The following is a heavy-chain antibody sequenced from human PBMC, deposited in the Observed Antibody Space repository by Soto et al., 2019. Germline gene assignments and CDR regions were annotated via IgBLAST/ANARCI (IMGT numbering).Heavy chain of an antibody. CDR3: ARAGSGSYYYYYYGMDV. CDR1: GGTFSSYA. V-gene: IGHV1-69*06. Sequence: SVKVSCKASGGTFSSYAISWVRQAPGQGLEWMGGIIPIFGTANYAQKFQGRVTITADKSTSTAYMELSSLRSEDTAVYYCARAGSGSYYYYYYGMDVWGQGTTVTVYS. D-gene: IGHD3-10*01. CDR2: IIPIFGTA. J-gene: IGHJ6*02.